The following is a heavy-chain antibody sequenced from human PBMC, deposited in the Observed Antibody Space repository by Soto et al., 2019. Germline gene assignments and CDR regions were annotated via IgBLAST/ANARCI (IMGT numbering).Heavy chain of an antibody. CDR3: AKDTGPVWASLSHDDY. V-gene: IGHV3-23*01. Sequence: GGSLRLSCAASGFTFSSYAMSWVRQAPGKGLEWVSAISGSGGSTYYADSVKGRFTISRDNSKNTLYLQMNSLRAEDTAVYYCAKDTGPVWASLSHDDYWGQGTVVTVSS. CDR2: ISGSGGST. CDR1: GFTFSSYA. J-gene: IGHJ4*02. D-gene: IGHD1-26*01.